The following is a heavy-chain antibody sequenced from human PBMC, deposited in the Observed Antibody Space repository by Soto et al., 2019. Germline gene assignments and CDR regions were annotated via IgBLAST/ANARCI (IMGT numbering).Heavy chain of an antibody. Sequence: VQLVQSGAEVREPGDSVMLSCKTSGYAFTMFYMSWVCQAPGHGLEWLGTINADGGRTTYPQNFQGRLNMTIDTSTVTIYMELSSLKSDDTAVYYCALAMAAADKWEVRFWFDPLGQGALVTFSS. CDR1: GYAFTMFY. V-gene: IGHV1-46*01. D-gene: IGHD6-25*01. J-gene: IGHJ5*02. CDR3: ALAMAAADKWEVRFWFDP. CDR2: INADGGRT.